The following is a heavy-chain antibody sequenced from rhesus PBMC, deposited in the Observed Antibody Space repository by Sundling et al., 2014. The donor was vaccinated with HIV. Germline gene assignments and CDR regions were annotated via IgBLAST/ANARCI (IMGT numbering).Heavy chain of an antibody. D-gene: IGHD1-1-1*01. Sequence: QVKLQQWDEGLVKPSETLSLTCTVSTASISSYWWSWIRQPPGKGLEWIGRISGSGGSTNYNPSLKSRVTVSKDTSKNQFSLNLSSVTAADTAVYYCARDHYRWNYEDRFYGLDSWGQGVVVTVSS. CDR2: ISGSGGST. CDR3: ARDHYRWNYEDRFYGLDS. J-gene: IGHJ6*01. V-gene: IGHV4-173*01. CDR1: TASISSYW.